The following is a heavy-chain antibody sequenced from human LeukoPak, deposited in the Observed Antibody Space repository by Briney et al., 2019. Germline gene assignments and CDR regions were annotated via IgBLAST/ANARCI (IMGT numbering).Heavy chain of an antibody. CDR1: GFMFSTYS. Sequence: GGSLRLSCAASGFMFSTYSMNWVRQAPGRGLEWVSCISGSSSYIFYADSVKGRFTISRDNAKNSLYLQMNSLRAEDTAVYYCARDKVVGASGAFDIGGQGTMVTVSS. CDR3: ARDKVVGASGAFDI. CDR2: ISGSSSYI. V-gene: IGHV3-21*01. D-gene: IGHD1-26*01. J-gene: IGHJ3*02.